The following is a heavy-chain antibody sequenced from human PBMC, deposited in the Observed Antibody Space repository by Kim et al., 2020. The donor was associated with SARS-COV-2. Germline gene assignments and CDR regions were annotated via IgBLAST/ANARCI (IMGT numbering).Heavy chain of an antibody. D-gene: IGHD3-16*01. J-gene: IGHJ4*02. V-gene: IGHV3-23*01. CDR2: VNSLIHTT. CDR3: AKLRSHVYADSGGYYFDL. CDR1: GFNISDYA. Sequence: GGSLRLSCEASGFNISDYAMTWVRQTPGKGLQWVSAVNSLIHTTYYADSARGRFTISRDDSKNRVFLQMSGLRADDTALYYCAKLRSHVYADSGGYYFDLWGQGTPVTVSS.